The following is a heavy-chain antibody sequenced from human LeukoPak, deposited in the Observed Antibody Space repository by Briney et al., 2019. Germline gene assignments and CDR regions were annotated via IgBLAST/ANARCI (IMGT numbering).Heavy chain of an antibody. J-gene: IGHJ4*02. D-gene: IGHD5-18*01. CDR2: ISAYNGNT. CDR1: GYTFTSYG. Sequence: ASVKVSCKASGYTFTSYGISWVRQAPGHGLDWMGWISAYNGNTNYAQKLQGRVTMTTDTSTSTAYMELRSLRSDDTAVYYCARMVWQLWYFDYWGQGTLVTVSS. CDR3: ARMVWQLWYFDY. V-gene: IGHV1-18*01.